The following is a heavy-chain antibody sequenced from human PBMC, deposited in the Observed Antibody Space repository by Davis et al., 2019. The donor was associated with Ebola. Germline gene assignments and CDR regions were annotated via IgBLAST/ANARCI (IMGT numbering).Heavy chain of an antibody. CDR1: GFTFSSYA. CDR3: ARVPDFWSGYYWFDP. J-gene: IGHJ5*02. Sequence: ESLTISCAASGFTFSSYAMSWVRQPPGKGLEWIGEINHSGSTNYNPSLKSRFTISVDTSKNKFSLKLSSVTAADTAVYYCARVPDFWSGYYWFDPWGQGTLVTVSS. V-gene: IGHV4-34*01. D-gene: IGHD3-3*01. CDR2: INHSGST.